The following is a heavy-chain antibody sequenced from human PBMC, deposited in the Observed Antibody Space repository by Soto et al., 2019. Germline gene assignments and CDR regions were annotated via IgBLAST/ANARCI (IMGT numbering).Heavy chain of an antibody. CDR3: ARAPWFGESYFDY. Sequence: SETLCVTCTVAGGSISSYDWSWIRQPPGKGLEWIGYIYYSGSTNYNPSLKSRVTISVDTSKNQFSLKLSSVTAADTAVYYCARAPWFGESYFDYWGQGTLVTVSS. V-gene: IGHV4-59*01. CDR2: IYYSGST. D-gene: IGHD3-10*01. J-gene: IGHJ4*02. CDR1: GGSISSYD.